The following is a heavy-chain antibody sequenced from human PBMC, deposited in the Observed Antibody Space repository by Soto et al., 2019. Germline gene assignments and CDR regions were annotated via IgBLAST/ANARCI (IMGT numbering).Heavy chain of an antibody. J-gene: IGHJ5*02. CDR1: GGSISSYY. V-gene: IGHV4-59*12. D-gene: IGHD1-26*01. CDR2: IYYSGST. CDR3: AREGGNLNWFDP. Sequence: PSETLSLTCTVSGGSISSYYWSWIRQPPGKGLEWIGYIYYSGSTNYNPSLKSRVTISVDTSKNQFSLKLSSVTAADTAVYYCAREGGNLNWFDPWGQGTLVTVSS.